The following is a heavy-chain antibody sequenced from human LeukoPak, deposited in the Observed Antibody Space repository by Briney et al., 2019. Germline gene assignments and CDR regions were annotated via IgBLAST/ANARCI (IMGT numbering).Heavy chain of an antibody. CDR3: ARHSCLGIPDAFDI. D-gene: IGHD3-16*01. J-gene: IGHJ3*02. V-gene: IGHV4-59*08. CDR2: IYYSGGT. CDR1: SGSISSYY. Sequence: ETLSLTCTVSSGSISSYYWSWIRQPPGKGLEWIAYIYYSGGTNYNPPLKSRVTISVDTSKNQFSLKLSSVTAADTAVYYCARHSCLGIPDAFDIWGQGTMVTVSS.